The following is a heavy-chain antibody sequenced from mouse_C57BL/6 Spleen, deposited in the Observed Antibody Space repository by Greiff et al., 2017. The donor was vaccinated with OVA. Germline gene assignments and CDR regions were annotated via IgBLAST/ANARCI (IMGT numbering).Heavy chain of an antibody. CDR2: ISYDGSN. CDR3: ARNAYYRNRYDYAMDY. D-gene: IGHD2-5*01. CDR1: GYSITSGYY. J-gene: IGHJ4*01. Sequence: DVKLQESGPGLVKPSQSLSLTCSVTGYSITSGYYWNWIRQFPGNKLEWMGYISYDGSNNYNPSLKNRISITRDTSKNQFFLKLNSVTTEDTDTYYGARNAYYRNRYDYAMDYWGQGTSVTVSS. V-gene: IGHV3-6*01.